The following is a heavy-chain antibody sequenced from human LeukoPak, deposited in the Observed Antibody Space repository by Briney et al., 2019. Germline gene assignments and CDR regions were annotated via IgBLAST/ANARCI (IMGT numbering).Heavy chain of an antibody. CDR2: IKQDGSEK. J-gene: IGHJ4*02. V-gene: IGHV3-7*01. Sequence: PGGSLRLSCAASGFTFTKYWMNWVCQAPGKGLEWVANIKQDGSEKYYVDSVKGRFTISRDNAKNSLYLQMNSLRAEDTAVYYCAKTGGYNGNDPIDYWGQGTLVIVSS. D-gene: IGHD5-12*01. CDR3: AKTGGYNGNDPIDY. CDR1: GFTFTKYW.